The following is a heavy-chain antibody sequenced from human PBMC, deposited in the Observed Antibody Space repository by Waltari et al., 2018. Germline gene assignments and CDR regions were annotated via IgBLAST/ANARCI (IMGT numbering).Heavy chain of an antibody. CDR1: GFTFSRNW. CDR3: AREPSPDSSGYFYYYMDV. J-gene: IGHJ6*03. V-gene: IGHV3-74*01. CDR2: INSDGSGT. D-gene: IGHD3-22*01. Sequence: EVQLVESGGGLVQPGGSLRLSCAASGFTFSRNWMHWVRQVPGKGLVWVSRINSDGSGTIYADSVKGRFTISRDNAKNTLYLQLNSLRVEDTAVYYCAREPSPDSSGYFYYYMDVWGKGTTVTVSS.